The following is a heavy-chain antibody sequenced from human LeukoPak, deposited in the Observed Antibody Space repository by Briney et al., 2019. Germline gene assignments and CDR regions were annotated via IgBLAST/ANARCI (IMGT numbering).Heavy chain of an antibody. CDR1: GFTFDAYA. V-gene: IGHV3-9*01. J-gene: IGHJ4*02. Sequence: SLRLSCAASGFTFDAYAMHWVRLAPGKGLEWVSGISWNSDSIGSADSVKGRFTISRDNAKNSLYLQMNSLRADDTAFYYCAKDISDHWNAHQYYSAFDYWGQGTLVTVSS. D-gene: IGHD3-10*01. CDR2: ISWNSDSI. CDR3: AKDISDHWNAHQYYSAFDY.